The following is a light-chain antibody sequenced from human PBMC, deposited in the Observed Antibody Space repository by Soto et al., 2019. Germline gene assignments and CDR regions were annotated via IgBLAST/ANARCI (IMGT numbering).Light chain of an antibody. Sequence: EIVMTQSPATLSVSPGERATLSCRASQSVSSNLAWYQQKPCQAPRLLIYGASTRATGIPARFSGSESGTEFTLTISSLQSEDLAVYYFQQYNNWPATFGQGTKVEIK. V-gene: IGKV3D-15*01. CDR1: QSVSSN. J-gene: IGKJ1*01. CDR3: QQYNNWPAT. CDR2: GAS.